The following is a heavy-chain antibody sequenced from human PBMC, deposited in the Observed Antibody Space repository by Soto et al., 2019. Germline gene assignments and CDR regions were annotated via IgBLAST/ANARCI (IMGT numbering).Heavy chain of an antibody. V-gene: IGHV4-30-4*01. CDR3: ACKSYRYIVYDY. CDR1: GGSISSGDYY. D-gene: IGHD1-1*01. CDR2: IYSSGST. J-gene: IGHJ4*02. Sequence: QVQLQESGPGLVKPSQTLSLPCTVSGGSISSGDYYWSWIRQPPGKALEWIGYIYSSGSTYYNPSLKSRVTISVDTSKDQCSLQLSSLPSADTAVYYCACKSYRYIVYDYWDQGTLVTVSS.